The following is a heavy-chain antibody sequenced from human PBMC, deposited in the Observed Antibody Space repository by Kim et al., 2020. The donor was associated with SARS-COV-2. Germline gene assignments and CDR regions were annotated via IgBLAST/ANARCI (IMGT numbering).Heavy chain of an antibody. CDR2: GRT. D-gene: IGHD3-16*01. J-gene: IGHJ4*02. CDR3: ARDGGKFDY. V-gene: IGHV4-31*02. Sequence: GRTYYNPSLKSRVTISVDTSKNQFSLKLSSVTAADTAVYYCARDGGKFDYWGQGTLVTVSS.